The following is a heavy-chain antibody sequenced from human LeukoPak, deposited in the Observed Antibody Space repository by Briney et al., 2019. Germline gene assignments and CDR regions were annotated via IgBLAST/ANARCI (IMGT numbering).Heavy chain of an antibody. CDR2: IYYSGST. V-gene: IGHV4-59*01. J-gene: IGHJ4*02. CDR1: GGSISSYY. D-gene: IGHD6-19*01. Sequence: PSETLSLTCTVSGGSISSYYWSWIRQPPGKGLEWIGYIYYSGSTNYNPSLKSRVTISVDTPKNQFSLKLSSVTAADTAVYYCARANSSGWSMVDYWGQGTLVTVSA. CDR3: ARANSSGWSMVDY.